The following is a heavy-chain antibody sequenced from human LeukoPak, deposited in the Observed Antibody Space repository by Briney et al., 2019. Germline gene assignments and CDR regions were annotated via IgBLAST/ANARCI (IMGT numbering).Heavy chain of an antibody. CDR2: IIPIFGTP. J-gene: IGHJ5*02. V-gene: IGHV1-69*13. CDR3: ARDEQDSSSWYARWFDP. D-gene: IGHD6-13*01. CDR1: GGTFSSYT. Sequence: GASVKVSCKASGGTFSSYTISWVRQAPGQGLEWMGGIIPIFGTPHYAQTFQGRATITADESTSTAYMELSSLRSEDTAVYYCARDEQDSSSWYARWFDPWGQGTLVTVSS.